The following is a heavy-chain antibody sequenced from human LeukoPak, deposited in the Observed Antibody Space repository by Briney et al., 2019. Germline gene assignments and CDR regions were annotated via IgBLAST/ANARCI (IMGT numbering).Heavy chain of an antibody. CDR3: ARDCGGGSCYGPYDAFDI. V-gene: IGHV3-23*01. Sequence: GGSLRLSCAASGFTFSSFAMSWVRQAPGKGLEWVSGISFSGGGTYYADSVKGRFTISRDNDKNSLYLQMNSLRAEDTAVYYCARDCGGGSCYGPYDAFDIWGQGTMVTVSS. CDR2: ISFSGGGT. D-gene: IGHD2-15*01. CDR1: GFTFSSFA. J-gene: IGHJ3*02.